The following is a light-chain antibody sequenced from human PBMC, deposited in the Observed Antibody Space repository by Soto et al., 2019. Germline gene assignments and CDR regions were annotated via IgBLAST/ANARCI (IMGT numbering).Light chain of an antibody. CDR2: RAS. CDR3: QQYGSSPRT. V-gene: IGKV3-20*01. CDR1: QSVNNNY. J-gene: IGKJ5*01. Sequence: EIVLTQSPGTLSLSPGERATLSCRASQSVNNNYVAWYQQKPGQAPRLLIFRASNRATGIPDRFSGSGSGTDFTLTITGLEPEDFAVYYCQQYGSSPRTFGQGTRLEIK.